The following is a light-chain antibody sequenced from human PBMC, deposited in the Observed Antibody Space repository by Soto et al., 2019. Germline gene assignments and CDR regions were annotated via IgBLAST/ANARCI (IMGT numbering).Light chain of an antibody. V-gene: IGKV3-15*01. CDR3: QQYNNWPPKWT. Sequence: IVMTQSPVTLSVSPGERATLSCRASESVSSNLAWYQQKPGQAPRLLIYGASTRATGIPARFSGSGSGTEFTLTISSLQSEDFAVYYCQQYNNWPPKWTFGQGTKVDNK. CDR1: ESVSSN. J-gene: IGKJ1*01. CDR2: GAS.